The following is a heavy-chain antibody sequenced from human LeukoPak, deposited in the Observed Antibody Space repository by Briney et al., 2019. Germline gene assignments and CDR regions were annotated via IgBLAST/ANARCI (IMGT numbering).Heavy chain of an antibody. CDR1: GHSITSAGYY. CDR3: ARVVAATIYQFDH. J-gene: IGHJ4*02. D-gene: IGHD2-15*01. CDR2: IYNAGST. V-gene: IGHV4-31*03. Sequence: SDTLSLICTVSGHSITSAGYYWTWVRQYPGKGLEWIGYIYNAGSTYYNPSLKRRVPTSLDTSKNQFSLRLSSVTAADTAVYYCARVVAATIYQFDHWGQGTLVTVSS.